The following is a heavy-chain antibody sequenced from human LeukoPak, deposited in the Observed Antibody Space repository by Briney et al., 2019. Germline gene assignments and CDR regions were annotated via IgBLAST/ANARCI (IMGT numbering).Heavy chain of an antibody. J-gene: IGHJ6*02. Sequence: PGGSLRLSCAASGFTVSSKYMSWVRQAPTKGLEWVSVIYSGGSTYYADSVKGRFTISRDNSKNTLYLQMNSVRAEDTAVYYCARHLGTTYFYYGMDVWGQGTTVTVSS. CDR2: IYSGGST. CDR1: GFTVSSKY. CDR3: ARHLGTTYFYYGMDV. V-gene: IGHV3-53*01. D-gene: IGHD7-27*01.